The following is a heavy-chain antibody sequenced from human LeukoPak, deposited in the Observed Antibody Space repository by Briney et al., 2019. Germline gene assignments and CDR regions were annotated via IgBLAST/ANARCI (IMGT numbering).Heavy chain of an antibody. CDR1: GGSISSYY. CDR3: AGAPNYYDSSGYYPGNYYGMDV. CDR2: IYYSGIT. D-gene: IGHD3-22*01. J-gene: IGHJ6*02. Sequence: SETLSLTCTVSGGSISSYYWSWIRQPPGKGLEWIGYIYYSGITNYNPSLKSRVTISVDTSKNQFSLKLNSVTAADTAVYYCAGAPNYYDSSGYYPGNYYGMDVWGQGTTVTVSS. V-gene: IGHV4-59*01.